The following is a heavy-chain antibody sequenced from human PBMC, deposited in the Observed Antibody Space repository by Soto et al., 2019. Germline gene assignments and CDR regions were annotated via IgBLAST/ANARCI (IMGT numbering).Heavy chain of an antibody. CDR1: RFSFSNYE. Sequence: XGSLRLSCTAPRFSFSNYEMNWVRQAPGKGPEWVSYISSSGNTISYSDSVKGRFTISRDNAKNSLYLQMNSLRVEDTAIYYCANPPMGNWGQGTLVTVS. J-gene: IGHJ4*02. V-gene: IGHV3-48*03. CDR3: ANPPMGN. CDR2: ISSSGNTI.